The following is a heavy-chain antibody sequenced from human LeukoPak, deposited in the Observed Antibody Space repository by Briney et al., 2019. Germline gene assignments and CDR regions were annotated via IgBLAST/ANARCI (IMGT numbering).Heavy chain of an antibody. J-gene: IGHJ5*02. CDR3: ANFERTVAAPYNWFDP. Sequence: PGGSLRLSCVASGFTFAARALTWVRQAPGKGLEWVSSISSGGSSTYYADSVKGRFTISRDNSRNTLYVQMNSLRAEDTAVYYCANFERTVAAPYNWFDPWGQGTPVTVSS. V-gene: IGHV3-23*01. D-gene: IGHD2-15*01. CDR1: GFTFAARA. CDR2: ISSGGSST.